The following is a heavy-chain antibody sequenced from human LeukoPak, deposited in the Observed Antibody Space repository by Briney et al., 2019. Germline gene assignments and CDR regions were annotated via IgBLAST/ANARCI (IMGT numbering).Heavy chain of an antibody. CDR2: ISVYNGNT. Sequence: ASVKVSCKASGYDSSNYGISWVRQAPGQGPEWMGWISVYNGNTKYAQKFQGRVTMTTDTSTSTAYMELRSLRSDDTAVYYCTRADHYYGSGSPPNWFDPWGQGTLVTVSS. CDR1: GYDSSNYG. D-gene: IGHD3-10*01. V-gene: IGHV1-18*01. J-gene: IGHJ5*02. CDR3: TRADHYYGSGSPPNWFDP.